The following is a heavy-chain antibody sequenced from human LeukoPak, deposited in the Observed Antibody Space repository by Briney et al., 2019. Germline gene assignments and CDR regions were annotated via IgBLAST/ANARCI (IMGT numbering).Heavy chain of an antibody. J-gene: IGHJ4*02. D-gene: IGHD2-8*02. CDR3: AREWCSDTNCYKVGFDH. V-gene: IGHV1-46*01. Sequence: GASVKVSCKAPGYTFTSYYMHWVRQAPGQGLEWMGIINPSGGSTSYAQKFQGRVTMTRDTSTSTVYMELSSLRSEDTAVYYCAREWCSDTNCYKVGFDHWGQGTLVTISS. CDR2: INPSGGST. CDR1: GYTFTSYY.